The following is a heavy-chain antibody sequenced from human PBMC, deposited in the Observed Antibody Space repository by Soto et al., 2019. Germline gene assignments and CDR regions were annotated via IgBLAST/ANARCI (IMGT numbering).Heavy chain of an antibody. Sequence: SETMSLTCTVSGGSISSYCWSWIRQPPGKGLEWIGYIYYSGSTNYNPSLKSRVTISVDTSKNQFSLKLSSVTAADTAVYYCARRYSSAFDIWGQGTMVTVSS. CDR3: ARRYSSAFDI. CDR1: GGSISSYC. CDR2: IYYSGST. J-gene: IGHJ3*02. V-gene: IGHV4-59*08. D-gene: IGHD6-13*01.